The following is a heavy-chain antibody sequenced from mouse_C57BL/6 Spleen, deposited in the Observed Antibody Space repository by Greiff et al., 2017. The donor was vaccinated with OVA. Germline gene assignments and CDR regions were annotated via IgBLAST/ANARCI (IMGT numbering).Heavy chain of an antibody. V-gene: IGHV5-6*01. CDR3: ARQEVAY. CDR2: ISSGGSYT. Sequence: EVKLQESGGDLVKPGGSLKLSCAASGFTFSSYGMSWVRQTPDKRLEWVATISSGGSYTYYPDSVKGRFTISRDNAKNTLYLQMSSLKSEDTAMYYCARQEVAYWGQGTLVTVSA. J-gene: IGHJ3*01. CDR1: GFTFSSYG.